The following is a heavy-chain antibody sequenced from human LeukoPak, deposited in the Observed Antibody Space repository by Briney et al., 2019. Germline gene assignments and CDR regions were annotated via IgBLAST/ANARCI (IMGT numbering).Heavy chain of an antibody. V-gene: IGHV3-73*01. Sequence: GGSLRLSCVASGFTFSGSAMHWVRQASGKGLEWVGRIRSKANSYATAYAASVKGRFTISRDDSKNTAYLQMNSLKTEDTAVYYCIRHSGSYLGFDYWGQGTLVTVSS. CDR1: GFTFSGSA. J-gene: IGHJ4*02. CDR3: IRHSGSYLGFDY. D-gene: IGHD1-26*01. CDR2: IRSKANSYAT.